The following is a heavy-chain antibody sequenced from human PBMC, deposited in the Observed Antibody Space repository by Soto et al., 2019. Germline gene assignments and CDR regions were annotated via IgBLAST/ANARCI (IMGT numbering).Heavy chain of an antibody. CDR2: ISAYNGNT. CDR3: ARIGSPLLWFGELLPNGYGMDV. Sequence: AAGKVSCKASGYTFTSYGISWVRQAPGQGLEWMGWISAYNGNTNYAQKLQGRVTMTTDTSTSTAYMELRSLRSDDTAVYYCARIGSPLLWFGELLPNGYGMDVWGQGTTVTVSS. D-gene: IGHD3-10*01. J-gene: IGHJ6*02. V-gene: IGHV1-18*01. CDR1: GYTFTSYG.